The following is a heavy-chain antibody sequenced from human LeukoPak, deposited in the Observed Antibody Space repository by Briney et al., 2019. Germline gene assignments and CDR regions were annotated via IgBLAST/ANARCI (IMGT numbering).Heavy chain of an antibody. D-gene: IGHD6-19*01. CDR3: AKDMGAVAAPLRGFNY. CDR2: ISWNSGSI. V-gene: IGHV3-9*01. CDR1: GFTFDDYA. Sequence: PGRSLRLSCAASGFTFDDYAMHWVRHAPGKGLEEVSGISWNSGSIGYADSVKGRFTISRHNAKNSLYLQMNSLRAEDTALYYCAKDMGAVAAPLRGFNYWGQGTLVTVSS. J-gene: IGHJ4*02.